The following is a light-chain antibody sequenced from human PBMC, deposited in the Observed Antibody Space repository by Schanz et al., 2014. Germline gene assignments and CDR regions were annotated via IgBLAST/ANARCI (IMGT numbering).Light chain of an antibody. Sequence: EIVMTQSPATLSVSPGERVTLSCRASQSVSSNLAWYQQRPGQAPRLLIYGASTRATGVAARISGGGSGAXFTLTISSLQSXXXXXXYCQQYNAWPWTFGQGTRVGFK. CDR2: GAS. CDR3: QQYNAWPWT. CDR1: QSVSSN. V-gene: IGKV3-15*01. J-gene: IGKJ1*01.